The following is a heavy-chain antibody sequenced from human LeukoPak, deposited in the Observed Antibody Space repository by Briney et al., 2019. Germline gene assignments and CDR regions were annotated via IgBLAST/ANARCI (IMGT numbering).Heavy chain of an antibody. V-gene: IGHV5-51*01. Sequence: GESLKISCKGSGYSFTNYWIGWVRQVPGKGLEWMGIIYPGDSDTKYSPSFQGQVTISADKSISTAYLQWSSLKASDTAMYYCARHRPALYYYEIGYYYMDVWGKGTTVAVSS. CDR2: IYPGDSDT. J-gene: IGHJ6*03. CDR1: GYSFTNYW. CDR3: ARHRPALYYYEIGYYYMDV. D-gene: IGHD3-22*01.